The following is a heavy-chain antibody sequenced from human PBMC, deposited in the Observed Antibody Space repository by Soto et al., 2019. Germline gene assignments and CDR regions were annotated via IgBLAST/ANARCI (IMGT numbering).Heavy chain of an antibody. CDR2: ISYDGNNK. J-gene: IGHJ6*02. D-gene: IGHD1-26*01. Sequence: QVQLVESGGGVVQPGKSLRLSCAASGFTFSSYGMHWVRQAPGKGLEWVALISYDGNNKYYADSVKGRFTISRDNSKNTLFLQINSLRAEDTAVYYCAKDIEEVVYYYGMDVWGQGTTVTVSS. V-gene: IGHV3-30*18. CDR1: GFTFSSYG. CDR3: AKDIEEVVYYYGMDV.